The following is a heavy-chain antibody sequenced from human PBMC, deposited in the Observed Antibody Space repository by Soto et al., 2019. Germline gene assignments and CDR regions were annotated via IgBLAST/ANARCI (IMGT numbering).Heavy chain of an antibody. CDR3: ASTIFGLVPTNFDY. V-gene: IGHV4-30-4*01. D-gene: IGHD3-3*01. J-gene: IGHJ4*02. CDR1: GGSISSGNYY. Sequence: QVQLQESGPGLVKPSQTLSLTCTVSGGSISSGNYYWSWIRQPPGKGLEWLGYIFYTGSPYYNPSLKSRLFMSVDTSKSQFSLTVNYLTAADTAVYYCASTIFGLVPTNFDYWGQGILVTVSS. CDR2: IFYTGSP.